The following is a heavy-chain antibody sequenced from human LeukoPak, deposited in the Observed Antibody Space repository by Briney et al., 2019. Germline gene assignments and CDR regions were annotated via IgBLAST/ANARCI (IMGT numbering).Heavy chain of an antibody. Sequence: SETLSLTCTVSGGSISSSSYYWGWIRQPPGKGLEWIGSIYYSGSTYYNPSLKSRVTISVDTSKNQFSLKLRSVTAADTAVYYCARGKLRYFDWQPGDYFDYWGQGTLVTVSS. CDR1: GGSISSSSYY. CDR2: IYYSGST. J-gene: IGHJ4*02. D-gene: IGHD3-9*01. V-gene: IGHV4-39*07. CDR3: ARGKLRYFDWQPGDYFDY.